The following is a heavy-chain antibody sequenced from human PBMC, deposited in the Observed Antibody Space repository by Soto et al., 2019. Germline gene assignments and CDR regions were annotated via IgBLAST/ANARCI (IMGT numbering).Heavy chain of an antibody. J-gene: IGHJ4*02. D-gene: IGHD3-10*01. Sequence: GESLKISCKGSGYSFTSYWIGWVRQMPGKGLEWMGIIYPGDSDTRYSPSFQGQVTISADKSISTAYLQWSSLKASDTAMYYCARHLPYYYGSGSYPPGPFDYWGQGTLVTVSS. CDR3: ARHLPYYYGSGSYPPGPFDY. V-gene: IGHV5-51*01. CDR2: IYPGDSDT. CDR1: GYSFTSYW.